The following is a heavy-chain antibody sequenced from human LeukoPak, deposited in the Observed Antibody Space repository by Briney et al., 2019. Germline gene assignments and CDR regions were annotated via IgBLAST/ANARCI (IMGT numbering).Heavy chain of an antibody. J-gene: IGHJ6*03. CDR1: GRSISSYY. CDR2: MCYSGST. CDR3: ARGKGGPYYYYYYMDV. V-gene: IGHV4-59*01. D-gene: IGHD1-26*01. Sequence: SETLSLTCTVSGRSISSYYWSWIRQPPGKGREWIGYMCYSGSTNYNPSLKSRVTISVDTSKNQSSLKLSSLTAADTAVYYCARGKGGPYYYYYYMDVWGKGTTVTVSS.